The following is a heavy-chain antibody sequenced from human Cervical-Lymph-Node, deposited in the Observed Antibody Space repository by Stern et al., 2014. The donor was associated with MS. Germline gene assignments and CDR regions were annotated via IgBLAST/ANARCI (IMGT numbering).Heavy chain of an antibody. J-gene: IGHJ6*02. CDR2: INGDGRST. D-gene: IGHD2-2*02. V-gene: IGHV3-74*01. CDR3: ASEQDIPRVGYSGLSV. Sequence: EVQLVESGGGLVQPGGSLRLSWVASGLTLSTSWVHWVRQAPGQGLLWVSRINGDGRSTSYAESVKGRFTVSRDNAKNTAYLQLNSLRVEDTGVYYCASEQDIPRVGYSGLSVWGQGTAVTVSS. CDR1: GLTLSTSW.